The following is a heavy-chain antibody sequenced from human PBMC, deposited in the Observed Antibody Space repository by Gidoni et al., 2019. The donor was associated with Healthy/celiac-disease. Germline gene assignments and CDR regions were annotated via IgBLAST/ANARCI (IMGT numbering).Heavy chain of an antibody. J-gene: IGHJ5*02. V-gene: IGHV3-30*01. CDR2: ISYDGSNK. Sequence: QVQLVESGGGVVQPGRSLRLSCAASGFPFSSYAMHWVRQAPGKGLEWVAVISYDGSNKYYADSVKGRFTISRDNSKNTLYLQMNSLRAEDTAVYYCARDPQRFGVVTEDWFDPWGQGTLVTVSS. CDR1: GFPFSSYA. D-gene: IGHD3-3*01. CDR3: ARDPQRFGVVTEDWFDP.